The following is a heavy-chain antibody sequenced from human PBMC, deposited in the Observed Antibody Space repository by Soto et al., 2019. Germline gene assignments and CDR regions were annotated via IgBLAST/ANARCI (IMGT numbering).Heavy chain of an antibody. CDR1: GFTFSSYA. J-gene: IGHJ4*02. CDR2: ISGSGGST. CDR3: AKGYRSSGPRLWYEFDY. V-gene: IGHV3-23*01. Sequence: GGSLRLSCAASGFTFSSYAMSWVRQAPGKGLEWVSAISGSGGSTYYADSVKGRFTISRDNSKNTLYLQMNSLRAEDTAVYYCAKGYRSSGPRLWYEFDYWGQGTLVTVSS. D-gene: IGHD6-19*01.